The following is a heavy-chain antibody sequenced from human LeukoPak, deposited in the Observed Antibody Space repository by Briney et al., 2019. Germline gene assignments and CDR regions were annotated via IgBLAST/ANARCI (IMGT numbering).Heavy chain of an antibody. V-gene: IGHV3-66*01. CDR2: VYSDGST. Sequence: GGSLRLSCAASGFIVRSNYMSWVRQAPGKGLEWVSDVYSDGSTYYTDSVKGRFTISRDNSKNTLYLEMNSLRAEDTAVYYCARDYRNYYDSSGYYDYWGQGTLVTVSS. J-gene: IGHJ4*02. CDR3: ARDYRNYYDSSGYYDY. CDR1: GFIVRSNY. D-gene: IGHD3-22*01.